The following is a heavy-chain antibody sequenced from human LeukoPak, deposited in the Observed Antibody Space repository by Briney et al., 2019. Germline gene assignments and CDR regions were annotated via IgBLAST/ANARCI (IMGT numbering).Heavy chain of an antibody. CDR2: ISSSSSYI. V-gene: IGHV3-21*01. Sequence: GGSLRLSCAASGFTFSSYSMNWVRQAPGKGLEWVSSISSSSSYIYYADSVKGRFTISRDNAKNSLYLQMNSLRAEDTAVYYCARYCSGGSCYYGGDDAFDIWGQGTMVTVSS. J-gene: IGHJ3*02. CDR3: ARYCSGGSCYYGGDDAFDI. CDR1: GFTFSSYS. D-gene: IGHD2-15*01.